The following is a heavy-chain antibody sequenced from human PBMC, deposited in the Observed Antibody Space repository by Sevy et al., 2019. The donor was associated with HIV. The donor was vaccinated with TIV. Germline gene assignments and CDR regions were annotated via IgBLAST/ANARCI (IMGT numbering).Heavy chain of an antibody. V-gene: IGHV3-53*01. CDR2: IYSGGST. D-gene: IGHD6-13*01. CDR3: ASDIAAAGNVY. J-gene: IGHJ4*02. Sequence: GGSLRLSCAASAFTVSSNYMSWVRQAPGKGLEWVSVIYSGGSTYYADSVKGRFTISRDNSKNTLYLQMNSLRAEDTAVYYCASDIAAAGNVYWGQGTLVTVSS. CDR1: AFTVSSNY.